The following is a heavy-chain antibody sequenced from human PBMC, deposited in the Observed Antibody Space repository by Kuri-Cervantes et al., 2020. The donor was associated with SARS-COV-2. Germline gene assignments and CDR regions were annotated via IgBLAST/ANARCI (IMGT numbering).Heavy chain of an antibody. D-gene: IGHD1-1*01. Sequence: GESLKISCAASGFTFSGSAMHWVRQASGKGLEWVGRIRSKANSYATAYAASVKGRFTISRDDSKNTLYLQMNSLKTEGTAVYYCTTYEYNWNDGNDAFDIWGQGTMVTVSS. V-gene: IGHV3-73*01. CDR2: IRSKANSYAT. CDR1: GFTFSGSA. J-gene: IGHJ3*02. CDR3: TTYEYNWNDGNDAFDI.